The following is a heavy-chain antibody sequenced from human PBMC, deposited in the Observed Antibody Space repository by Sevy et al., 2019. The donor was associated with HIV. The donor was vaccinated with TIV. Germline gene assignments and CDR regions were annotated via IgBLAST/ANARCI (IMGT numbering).Heavy chain of an antibody. V-gene: IGHV3-7*03. CDR3: ARDCSSTNCLWGLDV. CDR1: GFTFSRYW. D-gene: IGHD2-2*01. CDR2: IKKDGSEK. J-gene: IGHJ6*02. Sequence: GGSLRLSCAASGFTFSRYWMSWVRQAPGKGLEWVANIKKDGSEKYYVDSVKGRFTISRDNAKNSLYLQMNSLTAEDTALYYCARDCSSTNCLWGLDVWGQGTTVTVSS.